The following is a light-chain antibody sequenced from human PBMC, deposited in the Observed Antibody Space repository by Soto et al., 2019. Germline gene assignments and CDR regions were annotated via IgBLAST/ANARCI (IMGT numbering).Light chain of an antibody. CDR1: QSINSW. CDR2: KAS. V-gene: IGKV1-5*03. CDR3: QQYNTYWT. Sequence: DLQMTQSPSTLSASVIARVTITCRASQSINSWLAWYQHKPGKAPKLLIYKASYLESGVPSRFSGSGSGTEFTLTISSLQPDDFATYHCQQYNTYWTFGQGTKVDIK. J-gene: IGKJ1*01.